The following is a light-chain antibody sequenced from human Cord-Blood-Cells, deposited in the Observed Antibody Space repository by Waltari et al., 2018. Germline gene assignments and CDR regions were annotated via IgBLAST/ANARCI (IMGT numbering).Light chain of an antibody. CDR2: AAS. CDR3: QQSYTTPYS. Sequence: DIQMTQSPSSLSASVGDRVTITCRASQSISSYLNWYQQKQGKAPKLLIYAASSLQSGVPSRFSGSGAGADSTYTSSSLQPEDFATYDGQQSYTTPYSFGQGTKLEMK. V-gene: IGKV1-39*01. J-gene: IGKJ2*03. CDR1: QSISSY.